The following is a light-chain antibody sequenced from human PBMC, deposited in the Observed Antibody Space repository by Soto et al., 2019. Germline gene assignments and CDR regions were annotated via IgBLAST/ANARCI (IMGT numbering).Light chain of an antibody. J-gene: IGKJ1*01. V-gene: IGKV1-5*02. Sequence: DIQMTQSPSTLAASVGDRVTIICRASQSISSWLAWYQQKPGKAPKLLIFDASSLEGGVPSRFSGSGSGTEFTLTISSLQPDDFATYYCQQYNSYSRTFGQGTKVDI. CDR1: QSISSW. CDR3: QQYNSYSRT. CDR2: DAS.